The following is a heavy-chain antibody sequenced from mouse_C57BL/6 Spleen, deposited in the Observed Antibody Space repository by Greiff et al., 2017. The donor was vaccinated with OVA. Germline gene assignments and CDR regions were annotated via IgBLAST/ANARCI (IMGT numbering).Heavy chain of an antibody. CDR2: IDPEDGEP. J-gene: IGHJ2*01. D-gene: IGHD2-4*01. V-gene: IGHV14-2*01. CDR1: GFNIKDYY. Sequence: EVQLQQSGAELVKPGASVKLSCTASGFNIKDYYMHWVKQRTEQGLEWIGRIDPEDGEPKYAPKFQGKATITADTSSNTAYLQLSSLTSDDTAVYYCARGGYDYDDDGDYFDYWGKGTTLTVSS. CDR3: ARGGYDYDDDGDYFDY.